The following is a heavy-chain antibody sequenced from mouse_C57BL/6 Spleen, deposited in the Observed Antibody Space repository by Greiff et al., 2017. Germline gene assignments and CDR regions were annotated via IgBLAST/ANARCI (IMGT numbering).Heavy chain of an antibody. Sequence: EVQRVESGGGLVQPGGSLKLSCAASGFTFSDYYMYWVRQTPEKRLEWVAYISNGGGSTYYPDTVKGRFTISRDNAKNTLYLQMSRLKSEDTAMYYCARTPGDYYGSSYYAMDYWGQGTSVTVSS. D-gene: IGHD1-1*01. CDR3: ARTPGDYYGSSYYAMDY. CDR2: ISNGGGST. V-gene: IGHV5-12*01. CDR1: GFTFSDYY. J-gene: IGHJ4*01.